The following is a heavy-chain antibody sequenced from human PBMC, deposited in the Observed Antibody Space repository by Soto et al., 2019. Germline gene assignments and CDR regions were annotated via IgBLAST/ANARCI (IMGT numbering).Heavy chain of an antibody. CDR1: AFSRSTSGVG. J-gene: IGHJ4*02. CDR3: ARLVAAGITYYSDS. CDR2: IYWDDDK. V-gene: IGHV2-5*02. Sequence: QITLKESGPTLVKPPQPLTLTCTFSAFSRSTSGVGVGWIRQPPGKALEWLTFIYWDDDKRYSPSLKSRLTITNDTPKTHVVLTMTNREPVDTATYYCARLVAAGITYYSDSWGQGTLVTVSS. D-gene: IGHD2-21*01.